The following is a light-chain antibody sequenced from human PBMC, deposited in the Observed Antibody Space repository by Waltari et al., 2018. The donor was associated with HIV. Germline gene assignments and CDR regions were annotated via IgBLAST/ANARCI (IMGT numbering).Light chain of an antibody. V-gene: IGLV2-23*02. J-gene: IGLJ2*01. CDR1: SSDDGSYNL. CDR2: EVS. CDR3: CSYAGSVV. Sequence: SALTQPASVSGSPGQSITTSCPGTSSDDGSYNLVSWYQQQPGKAPKLMIYEVSKRPSGVSNRFSGSKSGNTASLTISGLQAEDEADYYCCSYAGSVVFGGGTKLTVL.